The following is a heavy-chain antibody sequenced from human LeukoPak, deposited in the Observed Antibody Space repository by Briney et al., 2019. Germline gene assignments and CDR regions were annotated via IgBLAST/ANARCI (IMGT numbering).Heavy chain of an antibody. CDR1: GGSISSYY. D-gene: IGHD2-2*01. Sequence: SETLSLTCTVSGGSISSYYWSWIRQPPGKGLEWIGYNYYSGSTNYNPSLKSRVTISVDTSKNQFSLKLSSVTAADTAVYYCARGFRDVVVPAATPDYYYYYMDVWGKGTTVTVSS. CDR2: NYYSGST. J-gene: IGHJ6*03. CDR3: ARGFRDVVVPAATPDYYYYYMDV. V-gene: IGHV4-59*01.